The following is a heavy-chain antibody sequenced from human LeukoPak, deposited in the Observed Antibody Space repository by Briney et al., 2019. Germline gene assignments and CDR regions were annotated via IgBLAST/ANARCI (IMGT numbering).Heavy chain of an antibody. D-gene: IGHD3-22*01. CDR1: GGSISSYY. Sequence: SETLSLTCAVSGGSISSYYLSWIRQPPGKGLEWVGYIYYSGSTNYHPSLKSRVTISVDTSKNQFSLKLSSVTAADTAVYYCARHLRPYDSSGYYGYWGQGTLVTVSS. CDR3: ARHLRPYDSSGYYGY. V-gene: IGHV4-59*08. J-gene: IGHJ4*02. CDR2: IYYSGST.